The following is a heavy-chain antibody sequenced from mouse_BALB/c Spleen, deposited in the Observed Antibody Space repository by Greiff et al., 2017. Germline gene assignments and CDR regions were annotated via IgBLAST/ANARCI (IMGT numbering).Heavy chain of an antibody. Sequence: QVQLQQSGAELVRPGVSVKISCKGSGYTFTDYAMHWVKQSPAKSLEWIGVISTYYGDASYNQKFKGKATMTVDKSSSTAYMELARLTSEDSAIYYCARYYDYFDYWGQGTTLTVSS. CDR3: ARYYDYFDY. D-gene: IGHD1-1*01. V-gene: IGHV1S137*01. CDR1: GYTFTDYA. CDR2: ISTYYGDA. J-gene: IGHJ2*01.